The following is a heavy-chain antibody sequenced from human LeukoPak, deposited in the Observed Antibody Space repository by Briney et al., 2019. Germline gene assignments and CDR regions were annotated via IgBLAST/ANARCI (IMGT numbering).Heavy chain of an antibody. Sequence: GASVKVSCKASGGTFNTYGFNWVRQAPGQGLEWMGGIIPFVGPAKYAQSLQGRVTITADESTSTAYMELSSLTSEDTAIYFCARVLRYASPYFDIWGQGTLVTVSS. J-gene: IGHJ4*02. CDR2: IIPFVGPA. CDR3: ARVLRYASPYFDI. V-gene: IGHV1-69*13. D-gene: IGHD2-2*01. CDR1: GGTFNTYG.